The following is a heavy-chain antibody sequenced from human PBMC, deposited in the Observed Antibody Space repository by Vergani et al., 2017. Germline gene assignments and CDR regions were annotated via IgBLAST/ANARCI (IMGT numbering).Heavy chain of an antibody. V-gene: IGHV1-3*04. CDR2: VNTGTGKA. CDR3: ASPQQPHPTGFDY. Sequence: QVQLVQSGAEVKKPGASVKVSCKASGYTFTNYGMHWVRQAPGQRPEWMGWVNTGTGKADFSQKCQGRVTITTDTAATTAYMELRSLRSEDTAVYYCASPQQPHPTGFDYWGQGTLVTVSS. CDR1: GYTFTNYG. J-gene: IGHJ4*02. D-gene: IGHD6-13*01.